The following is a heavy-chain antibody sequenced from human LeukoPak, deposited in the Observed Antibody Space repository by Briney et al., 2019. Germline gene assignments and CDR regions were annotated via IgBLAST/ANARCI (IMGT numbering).Heavy chain of an antibody. J-gene: IGHJ5*02. Sequence: ASVKVSCKASGYTFTGYYMHWVRQAPGQGLEWMGWINPNSGGTNYAQKFQGRVTMTRDKSISTAYMELSRLRSDDTAVYYCARDIRWGYGDYGGVFDPWGQGTLVTVSS. D-gene: IGHD4-17*01. V-gene: IGHV1-2*02. CDR1: GYTFTGYY. CDR3: ARDIRWGYGDYGGVFDP. CDR2: INPNSGGT.